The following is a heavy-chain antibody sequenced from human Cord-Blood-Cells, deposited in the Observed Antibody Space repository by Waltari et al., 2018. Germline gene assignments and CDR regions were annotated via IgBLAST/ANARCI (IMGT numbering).Heavy chain of an antibody. CDR1: GYTFTGYY. CDR2: INPNSGGT. J-gene: IGHJ3*02. D-gene: IGHD6-13*01. CDR3: ARVFDSSSWYDAFDI. V-gene: IGHV1-2*02. Sequence: QVQLVQSGAEVKKPGASVTVSCKASGYTFTGYYMHWVRQAPGQGLEWMGWINPNSGGTNYAQKFQGRVTMTRDTSISTAYMELSRLRSDDTAVYYCARVFDSSSWYDAFDIWGQGTMVTVSS.